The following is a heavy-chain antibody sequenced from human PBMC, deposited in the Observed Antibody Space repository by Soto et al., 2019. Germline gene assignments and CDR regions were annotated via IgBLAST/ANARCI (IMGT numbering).Heavy chain of an antibody. CDR3: RPAAPFDY. CDR2: ISLSGTSI. V-gene: IGHV3-11*01. J-gene: IGHJ4*02. Sequence: GSLRLSCAASGFSFSDYYMNCVRQAPGKGLEGVSFISLSGTSISYADSVRGRFTISRDNAKSLLFLQMNSLSAEDTAVYYCRPAAPFDYWGQGTPVTVSS. D-gene: IGHD2-2*01. CDR1: GFSFSDYY.